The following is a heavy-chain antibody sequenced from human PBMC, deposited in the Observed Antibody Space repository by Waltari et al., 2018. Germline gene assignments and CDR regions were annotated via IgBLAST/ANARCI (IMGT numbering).Heavy chain of an antibody. CDR1: GGTFSSYA. Sequence: QVQLVQSGAEVKKPGSSVKVSCKASGGTFSSYAISWVRQAPGQGLEGMGGIIPIFGTANYAQKFQGRVTITADESTSTAYMELSSLRSEDTAVYYCARRVVAATDGAEYFQHWGQGTLVTVSS. D-gene: IGHD2-15*01. CDR3: ARRVVAATDGAEYFQH. J-gene: IGHJ1*01. CDR2: IIPIFGTA. V-gene: IGHV1-69*01.